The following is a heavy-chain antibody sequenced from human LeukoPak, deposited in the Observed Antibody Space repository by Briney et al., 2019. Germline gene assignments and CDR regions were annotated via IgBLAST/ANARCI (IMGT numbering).Heavy chain of an antibody. CDR1: GGSISSSSYH. CDR3: ARHPYSSNWNFDY. D-gene: IGHD6-13*01. CDR2: IYYSGNT. J-gene: IGHJ4*02. Sequence: SETLSLTCSVSGGSISSSSYHWGWIRQPPGKGLEWIGSIYYSGNTYYNPSLKSRVTISVDTSKNQFSLKLSSVTAADTAVYYCARHPYSSNWNFDYWGQGTLVTVSS. V-gene: IGHV4-39*01.